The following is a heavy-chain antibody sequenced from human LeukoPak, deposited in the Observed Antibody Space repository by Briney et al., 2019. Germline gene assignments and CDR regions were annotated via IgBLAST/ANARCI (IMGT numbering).Heavy chain of an antibody. Sequence: PSQTLSLTCTVSGGSISSGSYYWSWIRQPAGKGLEWIGRIYTSGSTNYNPSLKSRVTISVDTSKNQFSLKLSSVTAADTAVYYCARDRGSSSGFDYWGQGTLVTVSS. V-gene: IGHV4-61*02. CDR3: ARDRGSSSGFDY. CDR1: GGSISSGSYY. D-gene: IGHD6-6*01. CDR2: IYTSGST. J-gene: IGHJ4*02.